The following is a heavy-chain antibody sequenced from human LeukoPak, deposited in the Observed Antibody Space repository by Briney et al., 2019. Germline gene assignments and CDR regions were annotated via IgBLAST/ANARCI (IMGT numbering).Heavy chain of an antibody. D-gene: IGHD2-15*01. CDR2: IYYSGST. CDR3: ARQLGYCSGGSCPDYNWFDP. Sequence: SETLSLTCTVSGGSITSYYWSWIRQPPGKGLEWIGYIYYSGSTNYNPSLKSRVTTSVDTSKNQFSLKLSSVTAADTAVYYCARQLGYCSGGSCPDYNWFDPWGQGTLVTVSS. J-gene: IGHJ5*02. V-gene: IGHV4-59*01. CDR1: GGSITSYY.